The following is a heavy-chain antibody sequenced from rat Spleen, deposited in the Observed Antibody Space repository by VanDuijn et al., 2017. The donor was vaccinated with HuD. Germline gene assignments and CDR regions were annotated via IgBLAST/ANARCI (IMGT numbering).Heavy chain of an antibody. D-gene: IGHD1-12*03. CDR1: GFSLISYA. J-gene: IGHJ2*01. Sequence: QVQLKESGPGLVQSSQTLSLTCNVSGFSLISYAVSWVRQPPGKGLEWMGVIWGNGKTNYNSGLKSRLSISRDTSKSQVYLKMNSLQTEDTAMYFCATQHYYEGYYRDYWGQGVMVTVSS. CDR2: IWGNGKT. V-gene: IGHV2-13*01. CDR3: ATQHYYEGYYRDY.